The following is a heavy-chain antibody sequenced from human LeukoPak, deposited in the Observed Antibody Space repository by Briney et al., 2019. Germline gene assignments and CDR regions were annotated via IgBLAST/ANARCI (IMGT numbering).Heavy chain of an antibody. D-gene: IGHD5-12*01. J-gene: IGHJ4*02. CDR2: ISSSSSYI. CDR3: ARVGYSGYDRGGFVDY. Sequence: GGSLRLSCAASGFTFSSYSMNWVRQAPGKGLGWVSSISSSSSYIYYADSVKGRFTISRDNAKNSLYLQMNSLRAEDTAVYYCARVGYSGYDRGGFVDYWGQGTLVTVSS. CDR1: GFTFSSYS. V-gene: IGHV3-21*01.